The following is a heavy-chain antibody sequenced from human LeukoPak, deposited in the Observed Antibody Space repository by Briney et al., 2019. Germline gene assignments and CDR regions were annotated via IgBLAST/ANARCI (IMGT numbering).Heavy chain of an antibody. CDR1: GGSIRSYY. CDR3: ARDGNGSDP. Sequence: SETLSLTCSLSGGSIRSYYWSWIRQPPGKGLEWIGYIYYSGSTNYNPSLKSRVTISVDTPKNQFSLKLSSVTAADTAVYYCARDGNGSDPWGQGTLVTVSS. J-gene: IGHJ5*02. CDR2: IYYSGST. D-gene: IGHD1-14*01. V-gene: IGHV4-59*01.